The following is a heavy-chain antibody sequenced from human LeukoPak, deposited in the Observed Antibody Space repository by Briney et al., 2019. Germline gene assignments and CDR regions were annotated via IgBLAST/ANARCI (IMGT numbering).Heavy chain of an antibody. V-gene: IGHV4-59*01. J-gene: IGHJ4*02. CDR1: GGSISSYF. CDR3: ARGDPLGTYCSSTSCYPTAVDY. CDR2: IYYSGST. D-gene: IGHD2-2*01. Sequence: SETLSLTGTVSGGSISSYFWSWIRQPPGKGLEWIGYIYYSGSTNYNPSLKSRVTISVDTSKNQFSLKLSSVTAADTAVYYCARGDPLGTYCSSTSCYPTAVDYWGQGTLVTVSS.